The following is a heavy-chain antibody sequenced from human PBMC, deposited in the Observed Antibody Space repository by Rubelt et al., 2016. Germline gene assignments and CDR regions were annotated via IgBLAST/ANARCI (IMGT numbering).Heavy chain of an antibody. CDR1: GYTLTELS. D-gene: IGHD3-16*01. CDR3: RGIWGSYIDY. Sequence: QVQLVQSGAEVKKPGAAGKVSCKVSGYTLTELSMHWVRQAPGKGLEWMGGFAPEDGETIYAQNFQARVTLTEPTSTDTAYMELSSLSSEEPAVYYCRGIWGSYIDYWGQGTLVTVSS. CDR2: FAPEDGET. V-gene: IGHV1-24*01. J-gene: IGHJ4*02.